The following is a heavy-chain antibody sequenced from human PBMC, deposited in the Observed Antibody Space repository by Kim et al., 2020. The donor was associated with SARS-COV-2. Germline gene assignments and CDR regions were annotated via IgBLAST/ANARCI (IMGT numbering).Heavy chain of an antibody. D-gene: IGHD4-17*01. J-gene: IGHJ4*02. CDR3: ARAPSVPRVYFDY. CDR1: GFTFSSYW. Sequence: GGSLRLSCAASGFTFSSYWMSWVRQAPGKGLEWVANIKQDGSEKYYVDSVKGRFTISRDNAKNSLYLQMNSLRAEDTAVYYCARAPSVPRVYFDYWGQGTLVTVSS. CDR2: IKQDGSEK. V-gene: IGHV3-7*03.